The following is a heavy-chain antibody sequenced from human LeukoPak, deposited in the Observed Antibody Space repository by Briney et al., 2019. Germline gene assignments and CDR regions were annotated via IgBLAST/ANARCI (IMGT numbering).Heavy chain of an antibody. J-gene: IGHJ3*02. CDR3: ARDHPSSGWDSADAFDI. CDR1: GFTFSSYA. Sequence: PVGSLRVSCAASGFTFSSYAMHWVRQAPGKGLEWVAVISYDGRNKYYADSVKGRFTISRDNSKNTLYLQMNSLRAEDTAVYYCARDHPSSGWDSADAFDIWGQGRIVTASS. CDR2: ISYDGRNK. V-gene: IGHV3-30*04. D-gene: IGHD3-9*01.